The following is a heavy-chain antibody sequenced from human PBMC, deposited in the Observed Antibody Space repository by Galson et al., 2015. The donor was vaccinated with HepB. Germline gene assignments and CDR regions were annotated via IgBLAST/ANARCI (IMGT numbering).Heavy chain of an antibody. V-gene: IGHV3-23*01. Sequence: SLRLSCAASGFTFSSYAMSWVRRAPGKGLEWVSGMSGSGDSTDYADSVKGRFTISRDNSKNTLYLQMNSLRAEDTAVYYCAKDGYCSSTSCDSDYWGQGTLVTVSS. D-gene: IGHD2-2*01. J-gene: IGHJ4*02. CDR1: GFTFSSYA. CDR2: MSGSGDST. CDR3: AKDGYCSSTSCDSDY.